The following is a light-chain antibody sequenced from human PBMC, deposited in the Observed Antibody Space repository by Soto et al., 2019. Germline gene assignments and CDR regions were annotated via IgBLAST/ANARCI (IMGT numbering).Light chain of an antibody. Sequence: EIVLTQSPGTLSLSPGERATLSCRASQNVSSTYLAWYQQKPGQAPRLLIYGASSRATGIPDRFSGSGSGTDFTLTISRLEPEDFAVYYCQQYGSPLTFGGGTKVDIK. V-gene: IGKV3-20*01. CDR1: QNVSSTY. CDR3: QQYGSPLT. J-gene: IGKJ4*01. CDR2: GAS.